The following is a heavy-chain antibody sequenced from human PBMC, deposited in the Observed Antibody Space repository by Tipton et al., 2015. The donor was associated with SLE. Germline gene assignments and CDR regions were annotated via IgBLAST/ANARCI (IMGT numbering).Heavy chain of an antibody. D-gene: IGHD3/OR15-3a*01. CDR3: ARDGLGISWYFDL. V-gene: IGHV4-61*02. J-gene: IGHJ2*01. CDR2: IYTSGST. Sequence: TLSLTCTVSGGSISSGSYYWSWIRQPAGKGLEWIGRIYTSGSTNYNPSLKSRVTISVGTSKNQFSLKLSSVTAADTAVYYCARDGLGISWYFDLWGRGTLVTVSS. CDR1: GGSISSGSYY.